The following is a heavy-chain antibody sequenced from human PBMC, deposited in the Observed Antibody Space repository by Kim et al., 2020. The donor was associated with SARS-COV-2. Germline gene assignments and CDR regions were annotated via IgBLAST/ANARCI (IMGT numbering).Heavy chain of an antibody. D-gene: IGHD6-13*01. Sequence: GGSLRLSCAASGFTFSSYGMHWVRQAPGKGLEWVAVISYDGSNKYYADSVKGRFTISRDNSKNTLYLQMNSLRAEDTAVYYCAKDLGWGSSWYFDYWGQG. CDR3: AKDLGWGSSWYFDY. J-gene: IGHJ4*02. CDR2: ISYDGSNK. CDR1: GFTFSSYG. V-gene: IGHV3-30*18.